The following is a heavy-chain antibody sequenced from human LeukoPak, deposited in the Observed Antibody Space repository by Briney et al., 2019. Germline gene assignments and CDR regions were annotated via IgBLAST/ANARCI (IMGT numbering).Heavy chain of an antibody. CDR1: GGSISSSSYY. CDR3: ARGPPQRLVKYYYMDV. J-gene: IGHJ6*03. Sequence: PSETLSLTCTVSGGSISSSSYYWGWIRQPPGKGLEWIGSIYYSGSTYYNPSLKSRVTISVDTSKNQFSLKLSSVTAADTAVYYCARGPPQRLVKYYYMDVWGKGTTVTISS. D-gene: IGHD6-13*01. V-gene: IGHV4-39*07. CDR2: IYYSGST.